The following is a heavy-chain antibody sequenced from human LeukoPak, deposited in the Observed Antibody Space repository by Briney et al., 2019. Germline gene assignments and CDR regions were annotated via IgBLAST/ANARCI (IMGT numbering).Heavy chain of an antibody. CDR1: GFTFSSYA. CDR3: ARDREGPVDYYYYYYMDV. J-gene: IGHJ6*03. CDR2: ISYDGSNK. V-gene: IGHV3-30-3*01. D-gene: IGHD3/OR15-3a*01. Sequence: EGSLRLSCAASGFTFSSYAMHWVRQAPGKGLEWVAVISYDGSNKYYADSVKGRFTISRDNSKNTLYLQMNSLRAEDTAVYYCARDREGPVDYYYYYYMDVWGKGTTVTVSS.